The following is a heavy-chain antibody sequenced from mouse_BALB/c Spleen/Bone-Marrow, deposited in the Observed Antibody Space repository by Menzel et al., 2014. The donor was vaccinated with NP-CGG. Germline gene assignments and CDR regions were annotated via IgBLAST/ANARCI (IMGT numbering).Heavy chain of an antibody. CDR3: AIYYYGSSYAMDY. D-gene: IGHD1-1*01. V-gene: IGHV1-18*01. CDR2: INPNNGGT. Sequence: EVQLQQSGPELVKPGASVKIPCKASGYTFTDYKMDWVKQSHGKSLEWIGDINPNNGGTIYNQKFKGKATLTVDKSSSTAYMELRSLTSEDTAVYYCAIYYYGSSYAMDYWGQGTSGTVSS. J-gene: IGHJ4*01. CDR1: GYTFTDYK.